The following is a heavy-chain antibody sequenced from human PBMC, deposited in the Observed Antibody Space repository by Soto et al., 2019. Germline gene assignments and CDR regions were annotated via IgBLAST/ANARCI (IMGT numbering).Heavy chain of an antibody. V-gene: IGHV4-34*01. CDR2: INHSGST. D-gene: IGHD4-17*01. J-gene: IGHJ4*02. CDR3: ASQRPTVTTFDY. Sequence: SETLSLTCAVYGGSFSDYYWSWIRQPPGKGLEWIGEINHSGSTNYNPSLKSRVSISVDRSKNQFSLRLSSVAAADTAVYYCASQRPTVTTFDYWGQGTPVTVSS. CDR1: GGSFSDYY.